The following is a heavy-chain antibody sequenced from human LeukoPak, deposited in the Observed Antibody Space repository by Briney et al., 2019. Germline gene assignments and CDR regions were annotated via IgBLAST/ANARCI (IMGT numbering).Heavy chain of an antibody. CDR3: ARGGWYNAFDI. Sequence: SVKVSCKASGGTFSSYAISWVRQAPGQGLEWMGRIIPILGIANYAQKFQGRVAITADKSTSTAYMGLSSLRSEDTAVYYCARGGWYNAFDIWGQGTMVTVSS. CDR2: IIPILGIA. V-gene: IGHV1-69*04. J-gene: IGHJ3*02. CDR1: GGTFSSYA. D-gene: IGHD6-19*01.